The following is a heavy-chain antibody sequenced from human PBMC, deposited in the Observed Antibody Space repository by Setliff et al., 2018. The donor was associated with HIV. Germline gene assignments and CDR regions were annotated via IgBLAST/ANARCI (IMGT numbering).Heavy chain of an antibody. CDR1: GGSISTYH. D-gene: IGHD4-4*01. V-gene: IGHV4-59*08. J-gene: IGHJ3*02. CDR3: ARTVPHSAAQDAFDI. CDR2: IYKSGST. Sequence: SETLSLTCSVSGGSISTYHWSWIRQPPGKGLEWIGYIYKSGSTNYSPSLNSRVTLSADTSKNQLSLKLTSVTAEDTGVYYCARTVPHSAAQDAFDIWGQGTVVTVSS.